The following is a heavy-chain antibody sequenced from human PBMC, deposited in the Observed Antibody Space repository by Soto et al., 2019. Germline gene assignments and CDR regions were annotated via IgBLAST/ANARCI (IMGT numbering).Heavy chain of an antibody. V-gene: IGHV3-74*01. D-gene: IGHD2-15*01. Sequence: PGGSLRLSCAASGFTFSSYWMHWVRQAPGKGLVWVSRINSDGSSTSYADSVKGRFTISRDNAKNTLYLQMNSLRAEDTAVYYCASGKRGYCSGGSCYERWFDPWGQGTLVTVSS. J-gene: IGHJ5*02. CDR3: ASGKRGYCSGGSCYERWFDP. CDR1: GFTFSSYW. CDR2: INSDGSST.